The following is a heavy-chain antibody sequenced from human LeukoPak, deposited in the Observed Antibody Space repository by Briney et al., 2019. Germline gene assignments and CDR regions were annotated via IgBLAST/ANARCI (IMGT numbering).Heavy chain of an antibody. Sequence: VASVKVSCKASGYTFSTSGISWVRQAPGQGLEWMGMINPSGGNTNYAQKFQGRVTMTTDTSTSTVYMELSSLRSEDTAVYYCARDGFLEWLLFGVGYFDYWGQGTLVTVSS. D-gene: IGHD3-3*01. J-gene: IGHJ4*02. CDR3: ARDGFLEWLLFGVGYFDY. CDR2: INPSGGNT. V-gene: IGHV1-46*01. CDR1: GYTFSTSG.